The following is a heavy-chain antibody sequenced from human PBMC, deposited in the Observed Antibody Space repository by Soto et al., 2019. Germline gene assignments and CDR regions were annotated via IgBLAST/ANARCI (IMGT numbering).Heavy chain of an antibody. CDR2: INPSGGST. D-gene: IGHD3-9*01. CDR3: ARTDYYDILTGYRAYYYYGMDV. Sequence: ASVKVSCKASGYTFTSYYMHWVRQAPGQGLEWMGIINPSGGSTSYAQKFQGRVTMTRDTSTSTVYMELSSLRSEDTAVYYCARTDYYDILTGYRAYYYYGMDVWGQGTTVTVSS. J-gene: IGHJ6*02. V-gene: IGHV1-46*01. CDR1: GYTFTSYY.